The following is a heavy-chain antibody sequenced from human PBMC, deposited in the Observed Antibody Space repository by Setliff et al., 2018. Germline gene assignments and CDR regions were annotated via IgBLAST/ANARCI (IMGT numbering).Heavy chain of an antibody. V-gene: IGHV3-21*01. J-gene: IGHJ3*02. Sequence: GGSLGLSCAASGFTFSTHSMNWVRQAPGKGLEWVSSISRSSTYIYYADSMKGRFTISRDNAKNSLYLQMNSLRAEDTAVYYCASAGHSGSWFPFDAFHIWGQGTMVTVSS. CDR1: GFTFSTHS. D-gene: IGHD6-13*01. CDR3: ASAGHSGSWFPFDAFHI. CDR2: ISRSSTYI.